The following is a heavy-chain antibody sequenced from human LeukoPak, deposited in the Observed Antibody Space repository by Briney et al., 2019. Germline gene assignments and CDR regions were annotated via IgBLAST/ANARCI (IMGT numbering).Heavy chain of an antibody. CDR3: ARVHATGYFSLDLGY. CDR1: GGTFSSYA. Sequence: EASVKVSCKASGGTFSSYAISWVRQAPGQGLEWMGGIIPILGIANYAQKFQGRVTITADKSTSTAYMELSSLRSEDTAVYFCARVHATGYFSLDLGYWGQGTLVTVSS. V-gene: IGHV1-69*04. J-gene: IGHJ4*02. CDR2: IIPILGIA. D-gene: IGHD3-9*01.